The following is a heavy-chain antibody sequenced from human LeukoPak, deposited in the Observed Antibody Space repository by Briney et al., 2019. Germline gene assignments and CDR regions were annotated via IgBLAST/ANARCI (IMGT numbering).Heavy chain of an antibody. V-gene: IGHV5-51*01. CDR1: GYSFTTNW. Sequence: GESLKISCKGSGYSFTTNWIGWVRQMPAKGLEWMGIIYPGDSNTRYSPSFQGPVTISADKSISTAYLQWSSLKASDTAIYYCARPSVYSSGWYGDHWGQGTLVTVSS. D-gene: IGHD6-19*01. CDR3: ARPSVYSSGWYGDH. J-gene: IGHJ4*02. CDR2: IYPGDSNT.